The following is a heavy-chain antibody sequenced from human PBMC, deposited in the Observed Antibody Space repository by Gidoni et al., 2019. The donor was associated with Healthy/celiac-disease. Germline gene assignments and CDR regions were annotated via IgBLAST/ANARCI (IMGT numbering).Heavy chain of an antibody. V-gene: IGHV1-69*01. CDR1: GGTFSSYA. CDR3: ARDLRKRKGIAAAGRQDYYYYGMDV. Sequence: QVQLVQSGAAVTKPGSSVKVSCKASGGTFSSYAISWVRQAPGQGLEWMGGIIPIFGTANYAQKFQGRVTITADESTSTAYMELGSLRSEDTAVYYCARDLRKRKGIAAAGRQDYYYYGMDVWGQGTTVTVSS. J-gene: IGHJ6*02. D-gene: IGHD6-13*01. CDR2: IIPIFGTA.